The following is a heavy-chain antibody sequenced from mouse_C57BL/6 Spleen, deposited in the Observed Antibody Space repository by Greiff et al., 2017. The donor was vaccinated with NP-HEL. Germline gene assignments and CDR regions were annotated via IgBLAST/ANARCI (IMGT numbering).Heavy chain of an antibody. D-gene: IGHD2-5*01. V-gene: IGHV1-72*01. J-gene: IGHJ1*03. CDR3: ARLSYSNYEDWYFDV. CDR2: IDPNSGGT. Sequence: VQLQESGAELVKPGASVKLSCKASGYTFTSYWMHWVKQRPGRGLEWIGRIDPNSGGTKYNEKFKSKATLTVDKPSSTAYMQLSSLTSEDSAVYYCARLSYSNYEDWYFDVWGTGTTVTVSS. CDR1: GYTFTSYW.